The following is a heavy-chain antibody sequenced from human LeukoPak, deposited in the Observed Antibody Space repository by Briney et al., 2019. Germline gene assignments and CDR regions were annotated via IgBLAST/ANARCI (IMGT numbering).Heavy chain of an antibody. Sequence: GGSPRLSCVVSGFSFGSYPMSWVRQAPGKGLEWVSVISETGDVTHYADSMKGRFTISRDNIKNTLNLQMNSLRAEDTAIYYCARDSSHYLGSSDYWGQGTLVTVSS. CDR1: GFSFGSYP. V-gene: IGHV3-23*01. CDR3: ARDSSHYLGSSDY. CDR2: ISETGDVT. D-gene: IGHD6-6*01. J-gene: IGHJ4*02.